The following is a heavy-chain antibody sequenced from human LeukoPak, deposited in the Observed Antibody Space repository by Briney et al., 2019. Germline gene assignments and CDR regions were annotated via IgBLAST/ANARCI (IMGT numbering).Heavy chain of an antibody. CDR1: GFTFSDYY. Sequence: GGSLRLSCAASGFTFSDYYMSWIRQAPGKGLEWVSYISSSGNYANYADSVKGRFTISRDNGKKSLNLQMESLRAEDMAVYYCARVGRTSICFDYWGQGTVVTVSS. CDR2: ISSSGNYA. V-gene: IGHV3-11*05. J-gene: IGHJ4*02. D-gene: IGHD1-7*01. CDR3: ARVGRTSICFDY.